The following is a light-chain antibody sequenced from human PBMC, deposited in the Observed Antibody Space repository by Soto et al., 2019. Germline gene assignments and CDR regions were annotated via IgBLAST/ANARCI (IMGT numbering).Light chain of an antibody. CDR1: QSVSIH. V-gene: IGKV3-15*01. CDR3: QPYNNWPLT. Sequence: ETVMTQSPGTLSVSLGERATLSCRASQSVSIHLAWYQQKPGQAPRLLIYDTSTRATGIPARFSGSRSGAEFTLTINSLQSEDFAVYYCQPYNNWPLTFGGGTKVDIK. J-gene: IGKJ4*01. CDR2: DTS.